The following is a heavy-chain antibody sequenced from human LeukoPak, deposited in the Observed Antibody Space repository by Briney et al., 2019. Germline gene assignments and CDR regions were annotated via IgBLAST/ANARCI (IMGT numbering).Heavy chain of an antibody. J-gene: IGHJ4*02. CDR1: GYTVTELS. V-gene: IGHV1-24*01. CDR3: ARGLIDYSSSSGY. Sequence: GASVKVSCKVSGYTVTELSMHWVRQSPGKGLEWMGGFHPEDGETIYAQKFQGRVTMTEDTSTDTAYMELSSLRSEDTAVYYCARGLIDYSSSSGYWGQGTLVTVSS. D-gene: IGHD6-6*01. CDR2: FHPEDGET.